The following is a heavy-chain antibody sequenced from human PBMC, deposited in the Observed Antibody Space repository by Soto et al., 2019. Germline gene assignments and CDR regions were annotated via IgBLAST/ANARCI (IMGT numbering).Heavy chain of an antibody. D-gene: IGHD2-2*01. V-gene: IGHV4-30-4*01. J-gene: IGHJ6*02. CDR1: GGSISSGDYY. CDR3: GRQPGHCDRTTCFGYYTVDV. Sequence: SETLSLTCTVSGGSISSGDYYWSWIRQPPGKGLEWIGYIYYSGSTYYNPSLKSRVTISVDTSKNQFSLKLSSVTAADTAVYYCGRQPGHCDRTTCFGYYTVDVWGQGTTVTVSS. CDR2: IYYSGST.